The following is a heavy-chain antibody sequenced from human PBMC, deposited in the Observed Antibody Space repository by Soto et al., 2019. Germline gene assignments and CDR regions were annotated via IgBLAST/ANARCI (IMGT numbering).Heavy chain of an antibody. CDR3: ARYRKTAAGTDYYYYMDV. J-gene: IGHJ6*03. Sequence: QVQLQESGPGLVKPSGTLSLTCAVSSGSISSSNWWSWVRQPPGKGLEWIGDIYHTGSTTYNPSLKSRVTISVDKSKNQFSLKLSSVTAADTAVYYCARYRKTAAGTDYYYYMDVWGKGTTVTVSS. D-gene: IGHD6-13*01. CDR2: IYHTGST. CDR1: SGSISSSNW. V-gene: IGHV4-4*02.